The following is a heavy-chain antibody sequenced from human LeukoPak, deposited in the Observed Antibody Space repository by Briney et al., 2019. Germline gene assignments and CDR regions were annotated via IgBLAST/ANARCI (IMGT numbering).Heavy chain of an antibody. Sequence: PGGSLRLSCAASGFTFSSYSVNWVRQAPGKGLEWVSSISSSSSYIYYADSVKGRFTISRDNAKNSLYLQMNSLRAEDTAVYYCGSYDYGALLDGMDVWGQGTTVTVSS. V-gene: IGHV3-21*01. J-gene: IGHJ6*02. CDR3: GSYDYGALLDGMDV. CDR2: ISSSSSYI. D-gene: IGHD4-17*01. CDR1: GFTFSSYS.